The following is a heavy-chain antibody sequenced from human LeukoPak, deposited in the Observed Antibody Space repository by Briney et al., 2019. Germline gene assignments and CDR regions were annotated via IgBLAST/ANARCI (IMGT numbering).Heavy chain of an antibody. J-gene: IGHJ3*02. Sequence: GESLKISCKGSGYSFTSYWIGWVRQMPGKGLEWVGIIYPGDSDTRYSPSFQGQVTISADNSISTAYLQWSSLKASDTAMYYCARAKWELFSAFDIWGQGTMVTVSS. D-gene: IGHD1-26*01. V-gene: IGHV5-51*01. CDR3: ARAKWELFSAFDI. CDR2: IYPGDSDT. CDR1: GYSFTSYW.